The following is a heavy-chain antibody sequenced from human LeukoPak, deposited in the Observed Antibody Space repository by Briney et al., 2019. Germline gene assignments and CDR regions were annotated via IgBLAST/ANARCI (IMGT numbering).Heavy chain of an antibody. CDR2: IYYDGTT. D-gene: IGHD6-19*01. J-gene: IGHJ4*02. Sequence: SETLSLTCTVSGGSVNSSNYYWGWIRQPPGKGLEWIGTIYYDGTTHYNPSLTIRVTISVDTSKNQFSLKLSSVTPADTAVYYCARGGWYLDWGRGTLVTVSS. V-gene: IGHV4-39*07. CDR3: ARGGWYLD. CDR1: GGSVNSSNYY.